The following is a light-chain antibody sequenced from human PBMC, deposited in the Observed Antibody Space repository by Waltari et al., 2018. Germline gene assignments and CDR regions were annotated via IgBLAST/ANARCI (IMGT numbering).Light chain of an antibody. Sequence: QSVLTQPPSASGTPGQRVTISCSGGRSNTGNNAVNWYQQLPGTAPKLLIYNDDQRPSGVPDRFSGSRSGPSASLAISGLQSDDEADYYCASRDDSLNGWVFGGGTKLTVL. V-gene: IGLV1-44*01. CDR3: ASRDDSLNGWV. CDR1: RSNTGNNA. CDR2: NDD. J-gene: IGLJ3*02.